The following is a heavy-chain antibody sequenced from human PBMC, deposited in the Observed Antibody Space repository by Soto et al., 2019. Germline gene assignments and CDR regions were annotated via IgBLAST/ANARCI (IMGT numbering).Heavy chain of an antibody. J-gene: IGHJ5*02. CDR3: ARLQNWFDP. Sequence: SETLSLTCTVSGGSISSYYWSWIRQPPGKGLEWIGYIYYSGSTNYNPSLKSRVTISVDTSKNQFSLKLSSVTAADTAVYYCARLQNWFDPWGQGTLVTVSS. CDR1: GGSISSYY. V-gene: IGHV4-59*08. CDR2: IYYSGST.